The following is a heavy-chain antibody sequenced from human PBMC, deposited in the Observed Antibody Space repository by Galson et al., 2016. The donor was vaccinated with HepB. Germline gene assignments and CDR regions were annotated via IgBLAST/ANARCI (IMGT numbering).Heavy chain of an antibody. CDR3: AIWTGNEYYYYGLDV. CDR2: IYPDDSDS. Sequence: QSGAEVKKPGESLKISCKGSGYSFTNHWIGWVRQRPGKGLEWMGIIYPDDSDSKYSPSFQGQVTITADKSISTAYLRWSSLRASDTAMYYCAIWTGNEYYYYGLDVWGQGTTVIFSS. J-gene: IGHJ6*02. CDR1: GYSFTNHW. D-gene: IGHD3/OR15-3a*01. V-gene: IGHV5-51*01.